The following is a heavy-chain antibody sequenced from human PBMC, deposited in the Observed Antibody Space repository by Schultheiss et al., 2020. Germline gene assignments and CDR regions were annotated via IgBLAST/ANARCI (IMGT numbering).Heavy chain of an antibody. D-gene: IGHD3-3*01. V-gene: IGHV3-30*04. CDR1: GFTFSSYA. Sequence: GGSLRLSCAASGFTFSSYAMHWVRQAPGKGLEWVAVISYDGSNKYYADSVKGRFTISRDNSKNTLYLQMNSLRAEDTAVYYCARASRDFWSGYHYNSYYFDYWGQGTLVTVSS. J-gene: IGHJ4*02. CDR3: ARASRDFWSGYHYNSYYFDY. CDR2: ISYDGSNK.